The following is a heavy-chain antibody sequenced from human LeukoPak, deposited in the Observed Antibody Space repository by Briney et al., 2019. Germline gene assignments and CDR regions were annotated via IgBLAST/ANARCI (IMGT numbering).Heavy chain of an antibody. D-gene: IGHD6-13*01. J-gene: IGHJ5*02. CDR2: FDPEGGET. CDR3: ATVFDPLQLSSSCGLCYHNWFDP. V-gene: IGHV1-24*01. CDR1: GYTLTELS. Sequence: ASVKVSCKVSGYTLTELSMHWVRQAPGKGLEWMGGFDPEGGETISAQKFQGRVTMTEDTSTDTAYMELSSLRSEDTAVYYCATVFDPLQLSSSCGLCYHNWFDPWGQGTLVTVSS.